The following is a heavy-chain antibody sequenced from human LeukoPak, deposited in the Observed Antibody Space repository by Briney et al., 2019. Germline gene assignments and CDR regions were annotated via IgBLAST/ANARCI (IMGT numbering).Heavy chain of an antibody. CDR3: ARGYCSSTSCRSVSGMDV. CDR1: GGSFSGYY. D-gene: IGHD2-2*01. V-gene: IGHV4-34*01. J-gene: IGHJ6*04. Sequence: SETLSLTCAVYGGSFSGYYWGWIRQPPGKGLGWIWEIKHSGSTNYNPSPKSRVTISVDTSKNPFSLKLSSVTAADTAVYYCARGYCSSTSCRSVSGMDVWGKGTTVTVSS. CDR2: IKHSGST.